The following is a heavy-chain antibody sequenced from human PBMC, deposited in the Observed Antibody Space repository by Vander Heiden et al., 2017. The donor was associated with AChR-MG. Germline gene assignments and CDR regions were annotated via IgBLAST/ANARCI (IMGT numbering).Heavy chain of an antibody. D-gene: IGHD4-17*01. V-gene: IGHV4-34*01. CDR3: ARGGGYGDYRAFDP. J-gene: IGHJ5*02. CDR1: GGSFSGYY. Sequence: QVQLQQWGAGLLKPSETLSLTCAVYGGSFSGYYWSWIRQPPGKGLEWIGEINHSGSTNYNPSLKSRVTISVDTSKNQFSLKLSSVTAADTAVYYCARGGGYGDYRAFDPWGQGTLVTVSS. CDR2: INHSGST.